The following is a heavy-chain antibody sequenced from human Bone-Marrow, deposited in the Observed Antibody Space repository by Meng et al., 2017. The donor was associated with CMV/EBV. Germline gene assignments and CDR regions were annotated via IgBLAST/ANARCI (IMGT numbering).Heavy chain of an antibody. Sequence: SVKVSCKASGGTFSSYAISWVRQAPGQGLEWMGGIIPIFGTANYAQKFQGRVTITADKSTSTAYMELRSLRSEDTAVYYCARDTVVVPAAIRYYYYGMDVWGQGTTVTVSS. CDR3: ARDTVVVPAAIRYYYYGMDV. CDR1: GGTFSSYA. J-gene: IGHJ6*01. V-gene: IGHV1-69*06. D-gene: IGHD2-2*02. CDR2: IIPIFGTA.